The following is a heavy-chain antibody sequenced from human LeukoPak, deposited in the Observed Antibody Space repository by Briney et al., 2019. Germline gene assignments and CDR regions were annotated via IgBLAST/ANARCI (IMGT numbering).Heavy chain of an antibody. CDR1: GFSVSSNY. D-gene: IGHD3-10*01. Sequence: PGGSLRLSCAASGFSVSSNYMIWARQAPGKGLEWVSVIYSGGNTYYADSVKGRFTISRDNPKNTLYLQMNSLRAEDTAVYYCARDGAGYFYYMDVWGKGTTVTVSS. CDR2: IYSGGNT. J-gene: IGHJ6*03. V-gene: IGHV3-53*01. CDR3: ARDGAGYFYYMDV.